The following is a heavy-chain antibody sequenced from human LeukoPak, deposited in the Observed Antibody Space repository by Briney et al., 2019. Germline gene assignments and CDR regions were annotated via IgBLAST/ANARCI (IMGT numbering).Heavy chain of an antibody. Sequence: GASVKVSCKTSGYTFIDYYMHWVRQAPGQGLEWMGWINPKNGGANYAPSFQGRVTMTRDRSISTVYMELTRLTSDDTAVYYCARASFWESPINWFDPWGQGTLVTVSS. V-gene: IGHV1-2*07. D-gene: IGHD3-16*01. CDR2: INPKNGGA. CDR3: ARASFWESPINWFDP. CDR1: GYTFIDYY. J-gene: IGHJ5*02.